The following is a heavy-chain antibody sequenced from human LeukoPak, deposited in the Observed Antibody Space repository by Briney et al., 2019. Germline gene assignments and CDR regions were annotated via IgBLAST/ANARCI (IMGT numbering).Heavy chain of an antibody. CDR1: GYTFTSYD. CDR2: MNPNSGNT. V-gene: IGHV1-8*03. CDR3: ARPYTIRGNWFDP. Sequence: ASVKVSCKASGYTFTSYDINWVRQATGQGLEWMGWMNPNSGNTGYAQKFQGRVTITRNTSISTAYMELSSLRSEDTAVYYCARPYTIRGNWFDPWGQGILVTVSS. D-gene: IGHD3-10*01. J-gene: IGHJ5*02.